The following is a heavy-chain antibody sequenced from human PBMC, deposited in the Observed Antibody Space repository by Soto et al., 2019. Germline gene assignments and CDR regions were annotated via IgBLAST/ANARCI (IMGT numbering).Heavy chain of an antibody. CDR2: ISAYNGNT. Sequence: QVQLVQSGAEVKKPGASVKVSCKASGYTFTSYGISWVXQAXXXXXXXXGWISAYNGNTNYAQKLQGRVTMTTDTSTSTAYMELRSLXXXDXAXXYXXXXXXXXXXXXXXXFXIWGQGTMVTVSS. J-gene: IGHJ3*02. V-gene: IGHV1-18*01. CDR1: GYTFTSYG. CDR3: XXXXXXXXXXXXXXFXI.